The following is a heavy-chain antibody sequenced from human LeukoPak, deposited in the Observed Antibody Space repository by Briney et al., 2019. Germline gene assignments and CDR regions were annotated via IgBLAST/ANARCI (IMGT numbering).Heavy chain of an antibody. V-gene: IGHV5-51*01. CDR3: ASAVGDDAFDI. J-gene: IGHJ3*02. CDR2: IYPGDSDT. D-gene: IGHD3-16*01. CDR1: GYSFTSYW. Sequence: GESLKISCKGSGYSFTSYWIGWVRQMPGKGLEWMGIIYPGDSDTGYNPSFQGQVTISADKSISTAYLQWSNLKASDTAMYYCASAVGDDAFDIWGQGTMVTVSS.